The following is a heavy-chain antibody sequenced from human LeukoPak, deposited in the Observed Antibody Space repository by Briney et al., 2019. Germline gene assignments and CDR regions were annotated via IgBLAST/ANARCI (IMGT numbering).Heavy chain of an antibody. D-gene: IGHD6-13*01. J-gene: IGHJ3*01. CDR2: TSYDGSDE. V-gene: IGHV3-30-3*01. Sequence: PGGSLRLSCAASGFTFISYAMFWVRQAPGKGLEWVAVTSYDGSDENYTDSVKGRFTISRDNSKKTVYLQMNSLRAEDTAVYYCASLSLVEYSSSGGGDAFNVWGQGTMVTVSS. CDR1: GFTFISYA. CDR3: ASLSLVEYSSSGGGDAFNV.